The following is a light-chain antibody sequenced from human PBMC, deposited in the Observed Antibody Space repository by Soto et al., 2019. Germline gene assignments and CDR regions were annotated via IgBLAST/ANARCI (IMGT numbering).Light chain of an antibody. CDR1: YSNIGAGYE. CDR3: QSYDSSLKV. CDR2: GHN. Sequence: QSVLTQPPSVSGAPGQRVTISCTGSYSNIGAGYEVHWYQQVPGTAPKLLVSGHNNRPSGVPDRFFGSKSGTSASLTIIGLQAEDEADYYCQSYDSSLKVFGTGTKLTVL. V-gene: IGLV1-40*01. J-gene: IGLJ1*01.